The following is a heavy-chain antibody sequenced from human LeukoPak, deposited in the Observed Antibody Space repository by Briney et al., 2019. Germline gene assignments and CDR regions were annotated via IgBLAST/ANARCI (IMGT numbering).Heavy chain of an antibody. V-gene: IGHV1-2*02. J-gene: IGHJ4*02. CDR2: INPNSGGT. CDR1: GYIFTDYF. D-gene: IGHD3-10*01. CDR3: ARDIPTAMVRGDSPPNY. Sequence: GASVKVSCKASGYIFTDYFIHWVRQAPGQGLEWMGWINPNSGGTNYAQKFQGRVTTTRDTSISTAYMELSRLRSDDTAVYYCARDIPTAMVRGDSPPNYWGQGTLVTVSS.